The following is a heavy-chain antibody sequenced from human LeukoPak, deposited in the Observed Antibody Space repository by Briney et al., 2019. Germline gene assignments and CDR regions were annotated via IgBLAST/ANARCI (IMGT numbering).Heavy chain of an antibody. CDR2: IYYSGST. CDR3: ARLRGASYYFDY. CDR1: GGSISSSSYY. D-gene: IGHD1-26*01. V-gene: IGHV4-39*01. J-gene: IGHJ4*02. Sequence: SETLSLTCTVSGGSISSSSYYWGWIRQPPGKGLEWIGSIYYSGSTYYNPSLKSRVTISVDTSKNQFSLKLSSVTAADTAVYYCARLRGASYYFDYWGQGTLVTVSS.